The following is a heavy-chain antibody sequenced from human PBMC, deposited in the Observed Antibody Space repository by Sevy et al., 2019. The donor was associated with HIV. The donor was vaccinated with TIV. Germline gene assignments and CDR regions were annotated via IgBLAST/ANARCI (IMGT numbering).Heavy chain of an antibody. J-gene: IGHJ4*01. V-gene: IGHV3-7*01. CDR1: GFTFSIYY. Sequence: GGSLRLSCAASGFTFSIYYMTWARQAPGKGLEWVANFKSDGSDKYYVDSVKGRFTISRDKAKNSLYLQMNSLTAEDTAVYYCARYGGYIDHWGHGTLVTVSS. D-gene: IGHD2-15*01. CDR2: FKSDGSDK. CDR3: ARYGGYIDH.